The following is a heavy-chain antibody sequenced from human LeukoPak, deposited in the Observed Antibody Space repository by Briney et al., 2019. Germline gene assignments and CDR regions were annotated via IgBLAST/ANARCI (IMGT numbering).Heavy chain of an antibody. CDR3: ARKDGDY. V-gene: IGHV4-4*07. D-gene: IGHD6-6*01. J-gene: IGHJ4*02. Sequence: SETLSLTCAVSGASITSFHWTWFRKPAGRGLEGIGLIYTSGSTLYNPSLQSRVAMSVDVTKNQLSLKLSYVTAADAATYYCARKDGDYWGQGTLVTVSS. CDR1: GASITSFH. CDR2: IYTSGST.